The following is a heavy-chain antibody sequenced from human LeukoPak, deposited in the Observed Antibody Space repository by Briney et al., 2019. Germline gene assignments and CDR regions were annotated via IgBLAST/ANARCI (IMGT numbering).Heavy chain of an antibody. D-gene: IGHD3-22*01. CDR2: IIPIFGTV. V-gene: IGHV1-69*05. Sequence: GASVKVSCKASGGTFSNYAISWVRQAPGEGLEWTGGIIPIFGTVNYAQKFQGRVTLRTEGTTSTAYMELSSLRSENTTVYYCVLDSSGYLSGPLPPYFDHCGQGTLVIVS. J-gene: IGHJ4*02. CDR3: VLDSSGYLSGPLPPYFDH. CDR1: GGTFSNYA.